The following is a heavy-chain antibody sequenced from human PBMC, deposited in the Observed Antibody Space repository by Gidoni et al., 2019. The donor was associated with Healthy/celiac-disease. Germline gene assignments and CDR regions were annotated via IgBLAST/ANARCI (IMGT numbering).Heavy chain of an antibody. CDR1: GFTFSSYG. CDR3: ARGGPMVRGVIGIDY. D-gene: IGHD3-10*01. Sequence: CAASGFTFSSYGMHWVRQAPGKGLEGVAVIWYDGSNKYYADSVKGRFTISRDNSKNTLYLQMNSLRAEDTAVYYCARGGPMVRGVIGIDYWGQGTLVTVSS. J-gene: IGHJ4*02. CDR2: IWYDGSNK. V-gene: IGHV3-33*01.